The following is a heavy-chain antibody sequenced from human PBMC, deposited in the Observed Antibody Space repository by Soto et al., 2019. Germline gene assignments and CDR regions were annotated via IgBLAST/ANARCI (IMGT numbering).Heavy chain of an antibody. CDR2: IGGRGTPI. CDR3: ARDPKSGSQDLYFDY. Sequence: EVQLVESGGGLVQPGGSLRLSCVASGFSFSGYSMNWVRQAPGKGLEWVSYIGGRGTPIHYADSVRGRFTISRDNAKKSLYLQLNSLRDEDTAVYYCARDPKSGSQDLYFDYWGQGTPVTVSS. V-gene: IGHV3-48*02. D-gene: IGHD1-26*01. J-gene: IGHJ4*02. CDR1: GFSFSGYS.